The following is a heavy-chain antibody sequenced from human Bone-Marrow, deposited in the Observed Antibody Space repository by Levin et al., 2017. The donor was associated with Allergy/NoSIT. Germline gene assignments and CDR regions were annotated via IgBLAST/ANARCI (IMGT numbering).Heavy chain of an antibody. J-gene: IGHJ3*02. CDR2: IDWDGDK. Sequence: SGPTLVKPTQTLTLTCSFSGFSLETSGMSVSWIRQAPGKALEWLARIDWDGDKFSSTSLKTRLTISKDTSNNQVVLTMTNMDPADTATYYCARMSLGVRGLTGAFDIWGQGTVVTVSS. V-gene: IGHV2-70*17. CDR3: ARMSLGVRGLTGAFDI. CDR1: GFSLETSGMS. D-gene: IGHD3-10*01.